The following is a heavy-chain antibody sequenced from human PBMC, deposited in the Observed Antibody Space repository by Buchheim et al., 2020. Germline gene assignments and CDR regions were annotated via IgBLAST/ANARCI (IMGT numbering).Heavy chain of an antibody. V-gene: IGHV3-30*18. Sequence: QVQLVESGGGVVQPGRSLRLSCAASGFIFSNFGMHWVRRAPGKGLEWVAVISYDGSVDYYAASVKCRFTISRDNSKNTMWLQMNSLRPEDTAVYYCTKEPLVNTGYYYPPWGQGTL. CDR2: ISYDGSVD. D-gene: IGHD2/OR15-2a*01. CDR1: GFIFSNFG. CDR3: TKEPLVNTGYYYPP. J-gene: IGHJ5*02.